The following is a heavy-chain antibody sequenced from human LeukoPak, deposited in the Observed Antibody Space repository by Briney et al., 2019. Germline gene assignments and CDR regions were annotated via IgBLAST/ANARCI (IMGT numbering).Heavy chain of an antibody. CDR2: IYHSGNT. CDR3: AQYNDYGFYFDY. V-gene: IGHV4-39*07. J-gene: IGHJ4*02. Sequence: SETLSLTCTVSGGSISSSSYYWGWFRQPPGKGLEWIGSIYHSGNTYYNPSLKSRVTMSVDTSKNQFSLKLSSVTAADTAVYYCAQYNDYGFYFDYWGQGTLVTVSS. D-gene: IGHD4-17*01. CDR1: GGSISSSSYY.